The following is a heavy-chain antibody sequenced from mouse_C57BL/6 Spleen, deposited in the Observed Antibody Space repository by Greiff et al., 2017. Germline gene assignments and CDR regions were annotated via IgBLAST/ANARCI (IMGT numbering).Heavy chain of an antibody. V-gene: IGHV1-75*01. CDR2: IFPGSGST. CDR1: GYTFTDYY. J-gene: IGHJ1*03. Sequence: QVQLQQSGPELVKPGASVKISCKASGYTFTDYYINWVKQRPGQGLEWIGWIFPGSGSTYYNEKFKGKATLTVDKSSSTAYMLLSSLTSEDSAVYFCARPLYYGSSWRYFDVWGTGTTVTVSS. CDR3: ARPLYYGSSWRYFDV. D-gene: IGHD1-1*01.